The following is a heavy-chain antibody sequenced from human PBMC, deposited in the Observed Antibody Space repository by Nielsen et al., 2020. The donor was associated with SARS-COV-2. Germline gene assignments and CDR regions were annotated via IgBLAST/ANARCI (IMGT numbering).Heavy chain of an antibody. CDR3: ATLAVTSGVGYYGMDV. Sequence: GESLKISCAASGFTFSSYAMSWVRQAPGKGLEWVSAISGSGGSTYYADSVKGRFTISRDNSKNSLYLQMNSLRAEDTALYYCATLAVTSGVGYYGMDVWGQGTTVTVSS. V-gene: IGHV3-23*01. D-gene: IGHD4-17*01. CDR1: GFTFSSYA. CDR2: ISGSGGST. J-gene: IGHJ6*02.